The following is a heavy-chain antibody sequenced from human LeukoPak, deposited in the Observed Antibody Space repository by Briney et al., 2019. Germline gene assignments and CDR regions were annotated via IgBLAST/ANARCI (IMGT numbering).Heavy chain of an antibody. CDR2: IYSGGST. V-gene: IGHV3-53*01. CDR1: GFTVSSNY. D-gene: IGHD3-10*01. J-gene: IGHJ4*02. Sequence: GGSLRLSCAASGFTVSSNYMSWARQATGKGLEWVSVIYSGGSTYYADSVKGRFTISRDNSKNTLYLQMNSLRAEDTAVYYCARGSPMLRGRPFDYWGQGTLVTVSS. CDR3: ARGSPMLRGRPFDY.